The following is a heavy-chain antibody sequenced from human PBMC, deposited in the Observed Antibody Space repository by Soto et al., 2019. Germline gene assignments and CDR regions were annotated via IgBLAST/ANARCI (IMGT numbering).Heavy chain of an antibody. V-gene: IGHV3-21*01. CDR2: ISSSSSYI. Sequence: EVQLVESGGGLVKPGGSLRLSCAASGFTFSSYSMNWVRQAPGKGLEWVSSISSSSSYIYYADSVKGRFTISRDNAKNSLYLQMNSLRAEDTAVYYCARDLSRIAVAGTGLDYWGQGTLVTVSS. J-gene: IGHJ4*02. CDR3: ARDLSRIAVAGTGLDY. CDR1: GFTFSSYS. D-gene: IGHD6-19*01.